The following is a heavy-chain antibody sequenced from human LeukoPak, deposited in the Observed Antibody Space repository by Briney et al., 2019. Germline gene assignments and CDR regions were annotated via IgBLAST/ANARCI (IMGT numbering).Heavy chain of an antibody. CDR2: ISSSGSTI. J-gene: IGHJ6*02. V-gene: IGHV3-11*01. D-gene: IGHD5-12*01. Sequence: GGSLRLFCAASGFTFSDYYMSWIRQAPGQGLEWVSYISSSGSTIYYADSVKGRFTISRDNAKNSLYLQMNSLRAEDTAVYYCAREGIVATFYYYYGMDVWGQGTTVTVSS. CDR1: GFTFSDYY. CDR3: AREGIVATFYYYYGMDV.